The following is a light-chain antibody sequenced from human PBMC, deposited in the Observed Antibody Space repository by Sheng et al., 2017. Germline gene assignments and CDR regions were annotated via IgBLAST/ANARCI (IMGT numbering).Light chain of an antibody. J-gene: IGKJ1*01. CDR1: HDIGTW. CDR3: QQANSFPRT. Sequence: DIQMTQSPSSVSASVGDRVTITCRASHDIGTWLAWYQQKPGKAPKPLIYTASNLQTGVPPRFSGSGSGTDFTLTIHNLQPEDFATYYCQQANSFPRTFGQGTKVEIK. V-gene: IGKV1-12*01. CDR2: TAS.